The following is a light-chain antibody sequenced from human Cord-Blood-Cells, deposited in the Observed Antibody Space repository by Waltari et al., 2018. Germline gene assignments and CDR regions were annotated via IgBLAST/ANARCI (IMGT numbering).Light chain of an antibody. V-gene: IGKV3-15*01. CDR1: QSVSSI. Sequence: EIVMTQSPATLSVSPGERATLSCRASQSVSSILAWYQQKPGQAPRLLIYGASNRASGIPARLSGSGSGTEFTLTVSSLQCEDFAVYYCQQYNQRPPGGIPWTFGQGTKVGVK. J-gene: IGKJ1*01. CDR3: QQYNQRPPGGIPWT. CDR2: GAS.